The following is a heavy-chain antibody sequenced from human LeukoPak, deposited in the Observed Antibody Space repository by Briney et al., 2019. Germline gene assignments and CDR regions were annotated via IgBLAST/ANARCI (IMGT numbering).Heavy chain of an antibody. V-gene: IGHV4-59*01. Sequence: PSETLSLTCTVSGGSISSYYWSWIRQPPGKGLEWIGYIYYSGSTNYNPSLKSRVTISVDTSKNQFSLKLSSVTAADTAEYYCARERIAAAGVSFDYWGQGTLVTVSS. CDR2: IYYSGST. CDR1: GGSISSYY. CDR3: ARERIAAAGVSFDY. D-gene: IGHD6-13*01. J-gene: IGHJ4*02.